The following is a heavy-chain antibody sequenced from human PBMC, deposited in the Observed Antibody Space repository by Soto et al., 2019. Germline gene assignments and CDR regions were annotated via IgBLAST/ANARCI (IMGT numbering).Heavy chain of an antibody. CDR3: ARQTSNGQWYV. J-gene: IGHJ6*02. Sequence: GESLKISFKGSGYSFTSYWVGWVRQMPVKGLEWMAIIYPGDSDIRYNPSFQGQVNISADKSISTAYLQWSSLKDSDTAIYYCARQTSNGQWYVWGQWTTVPVS. V-gene: IGHV5-51*01. CDR2: IYPGDSDI. D-gene: IGHD6-19*01. CDR1: GYSFTSYW.